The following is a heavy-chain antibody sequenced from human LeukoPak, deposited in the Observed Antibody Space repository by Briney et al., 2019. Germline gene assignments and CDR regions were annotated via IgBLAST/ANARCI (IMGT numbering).Heavy chain of an antibody. J-gene: IGHJ4*02. Sequence: GGSLRLSCAASGFTFSSYAMSWVRQAPGKGLEWVSGISTSGDTTSYADSVRGRFTISRDNAKNSLYLQMNSLRAEDTAVYYCATSGYYSPLDYWGQGTLVTVSS. D-gene: IGHD3-22*01. CDR2: ISTSGDTT. CDR1: GFTFSSYA. CDR3: ATSGYYSPLDY. V-gene: IGHV3-23*01.